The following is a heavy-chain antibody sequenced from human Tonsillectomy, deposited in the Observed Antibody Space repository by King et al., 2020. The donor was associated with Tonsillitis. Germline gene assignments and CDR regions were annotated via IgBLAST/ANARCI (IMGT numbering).Heavy chain of an antibody. Sequence: QLQESGPGLVKPSETLSFTCTVSVGPISSSSYYWGWIRQPPGKGLEWIGSIYYSGSTYYNPSLKSRVTISVDTSKNQFSLKLSSVTAADTAVYYCAGNPYYYGSGSSSDFDYWGQGTLVTVSS. CDR3: AGNPYYYGSGSSSDFDY. CDR2: IYYSGST. D-gene: IGHD3-10*01. V-gene: IGHV4-39*01. CDR1: VGPISSSSYY. J-gene: IGHJ4*02.